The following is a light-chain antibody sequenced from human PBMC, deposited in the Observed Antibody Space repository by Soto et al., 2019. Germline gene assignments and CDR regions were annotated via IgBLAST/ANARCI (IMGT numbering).Light chain of an antibody. V-gene: IGKV1-9*01. J-gene: IGKJ4*01. CDR1: QGINSY. CDR3: QQTRSDTST. Sequence: IHLTQSPSSLSASLGDRVTVTXRASQGINSYLAWYQQQPGXVPQXXXYEXSILQRGGPSRFSGSGSGTDFTLTISSLHAEDFATYYCQQTRSDTSTFGGGTKVDIK. CDR2: EXS.